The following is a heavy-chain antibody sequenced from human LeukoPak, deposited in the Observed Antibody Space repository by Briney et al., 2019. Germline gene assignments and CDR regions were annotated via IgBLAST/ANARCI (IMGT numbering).Heavy chain of an antibody. CDR3: AKELPLYSSIGRRRGRAFDI. CDR1: GFTFSSYS. Sequence: GGSLRLSCAASGFTFSSYSMNWVRQAPGKGLEWVSSISSSSSYIYYADSVKGRFTISRDNAKNSLYLQMNSLRAEDTAVYYCAKELPLYSSIGRRRGRAFDIWGQGTMVTVSS. CDR2: ISSSSSYI. V-gene: IGHV3-21*01. J-gene: IGHJ3*02. D-gene: IGHD6-13*01.